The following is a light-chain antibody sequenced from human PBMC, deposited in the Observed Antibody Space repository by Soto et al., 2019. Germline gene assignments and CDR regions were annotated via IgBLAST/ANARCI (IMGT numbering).Light chain of an antibody. CDR3: FSYAGAGTFV. CDR2: AVN. V-gene: IGLV2-23*02. J-gene: IGLJ1*01. Sequence: QSLLTQPPSVSGSPGQSVTISCTGTSSDIGNYNLVSWFQLHPGKAPKLFIYAVNRRPSGVYDRLSGSKSANTAYLTISGLQAEDEADYYCFSYAGAGTFVFGTRTNVTVL. CDR1: SSDIGNYNL.